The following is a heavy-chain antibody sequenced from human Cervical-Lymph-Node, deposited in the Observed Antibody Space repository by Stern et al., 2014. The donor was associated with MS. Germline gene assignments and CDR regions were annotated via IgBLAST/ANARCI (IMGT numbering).Heavy chain of an antibody. CDR3: VRAREGYYFDY. D-gene: IGHD2-21*01. J-gene: IGHJ4*02. CDR2: LDWDGDK. Sequence: QVTLRESGPALVKPTQTLTLTCTFSGFSLSTTGMCLSWIRQPPGKALEWLALLDWDGDKDYSTALTTRLTISKDTSKNQVVLTMTNMAPLDTATYFCVRAREGYYFDYWGQGIPVTVSS. V-gene: IGHV2-70*01. CDR1: GFSLSTTGMC.